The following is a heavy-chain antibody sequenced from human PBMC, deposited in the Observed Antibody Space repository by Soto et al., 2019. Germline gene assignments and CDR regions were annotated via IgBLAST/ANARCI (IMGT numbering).Heavy chain of an antibody. Sequence: EVQLVESGGGLVQPGRSLRLSCAASGFTFDDYAMHWVRQAPGKGLEWVSGISWNSGSIGYADSVKGRFTISRDNAKNSLYLQMNSLRAEDTALYYCAKDIVLMVYTRGYFDLWGRGTLATVSS. V-gene: IGHV3-9*01. CDR1: GFTFDDYA. CDR2: ISWNSGSI. CDR3: AKDIVLMVYTRGYFDL. D-gene: IGHD2-8*01. J-gene: IGHJ2*01.